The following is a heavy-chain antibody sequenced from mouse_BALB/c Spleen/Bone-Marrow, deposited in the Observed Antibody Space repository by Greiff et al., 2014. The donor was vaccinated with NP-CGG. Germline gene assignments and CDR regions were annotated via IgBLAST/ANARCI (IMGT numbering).Heavy chain of an antibody. J-gene: IGHJ3*01. CDR1: GYTFTSFV. D-gene: IGHD4-1*01. V-gene: IGHV1-14*01. CDR3: GRRESGTWFAY. CDR2: INPYNDGT. Sequence: VQLLQSVPDLVKPGASVKMSCKASGYTFTSFVMHWVKQKPGQGLEWIGYINPYNDGTKYNEKFKDKATLSSDKSCSTAYMELSSLTSEDSAVYYCGRRESGTWFAYWGQGTLVTVSA.